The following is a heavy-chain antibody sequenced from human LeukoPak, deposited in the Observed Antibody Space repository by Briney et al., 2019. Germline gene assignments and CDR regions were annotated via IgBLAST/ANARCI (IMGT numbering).Heavy chain of an antibody. J-gene: IGHJ4*02. CDR2: IHQDGSIQ. D-gene: IGHD3-16*01. CDR1: GFTFSSYW. V-gene: IGHV3-7*01. CDR3: ARAGGSYVKAAY. Sequence: GGSLRLSCAASGFTFSSYWMTWVRQAPGRGLEWVANIHQDGSIQFYVDSVKGRFTVSRDNARNLLYLQMNGLRAEDTAVYYCARAGGSYVKAAYWGQGTLVTVSS.